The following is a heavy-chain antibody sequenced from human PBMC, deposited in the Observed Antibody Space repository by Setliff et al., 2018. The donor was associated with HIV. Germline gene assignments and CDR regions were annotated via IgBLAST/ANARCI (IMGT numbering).Heavy chain of an antibody. V-gene: IGHV4-34*01. CDR2: INHSGST. CDR3: ARVPTNPDFYYYYMDV. CDR1: GGSFSGYY. J-gene: IGHJ6*03. Sequence: SETLSLTCAVYGGSFSGYYWSWIRQSPGKGLEWIGEINHSGSTKYNPSLKSRVTISVDTSKNQFSLKLSSVTAADTAVYYCARVPTNPDFYYYYMDVWGKGTTVTVSS.